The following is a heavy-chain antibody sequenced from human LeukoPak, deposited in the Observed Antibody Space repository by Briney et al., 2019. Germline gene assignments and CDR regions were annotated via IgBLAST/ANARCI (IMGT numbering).Heavy chain of an antibody. D-gene: IGHD2-2*01. CDR1: GLTVSNHW. J-gene: IGHJ6*02. V-gene: IGHV3-7*03. CDR2: IREERGQE. CDR3: ARDFDSVVVPAAIYYYYGMDV. Sequence: GGSLRLSCVASGLTVSNHWMSWVRQAPGKGLEWVANIREERGQEYYVDSVKGRFTISKNSAKNSLYLQMNTLRVEDTAMYYCARDFDSVVVPAAIYYYYGMDVWGQGTTVTVSS.